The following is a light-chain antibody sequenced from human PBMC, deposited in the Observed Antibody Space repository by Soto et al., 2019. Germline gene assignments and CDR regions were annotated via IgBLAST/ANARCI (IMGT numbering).Light chain of an antibody. CDR1: SSNIGSNT. Sequence: QSVLTQPPSASGTPGQRVTISCSGRSSNIGSNTVNWYQQLPGTAPKLLIYRNNQRPSGVPDRFSGYKSGTSASLAISGLQSEDEADYYCAAWDDSLNGVVFGGGTKLTVL. J-gene: IGLJ2*01. CDR2: RNN. CDR3: AAWDDSLNGVV. V-gene: IGLV1-44*01.